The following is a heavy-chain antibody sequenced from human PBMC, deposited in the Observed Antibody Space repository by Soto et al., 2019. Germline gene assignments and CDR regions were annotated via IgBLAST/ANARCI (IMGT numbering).Heavy chain of an antibody. CDR2: SA. CDR3: AREGPPDSAWFDP. D-gene: IGHD1-26*01. Sequence: QVQLVQSGAEVKKPGSSVKVSCKASGGTFSIYTISWVRQAPGQGLEWMGGSANSAQKFQGRLTVTADESTSTVYLELSSLTSEDTAVYYGAREGPPDSAWFDPWGQGTLVSVSS. V-gene: IGHV1-69*01. J-gene: IGHJ5*02. CDR1: GGTFSIYT.